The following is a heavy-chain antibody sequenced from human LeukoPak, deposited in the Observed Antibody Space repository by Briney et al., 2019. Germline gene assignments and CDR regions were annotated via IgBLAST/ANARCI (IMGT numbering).Heavy chain of an antibody. CDR3: AKNRGDAYNTFDC. CDR1: GFTVSSNY. V-gene: IGHV3-53*01. CDR2: IHGGDNT. Sequence: GGSLRLSCAASGFTVSSNYMSWVRQAPGKGLEWVSSIHGGDNTFYADSVKGRFTISRDNSKNTLYLQVNSLRAEDTAVYYCAKNRGDAYNTFDCWGQGTLVTVSS. J-gene: IGHJ4*02. D-gene: IGHD5-24*01.